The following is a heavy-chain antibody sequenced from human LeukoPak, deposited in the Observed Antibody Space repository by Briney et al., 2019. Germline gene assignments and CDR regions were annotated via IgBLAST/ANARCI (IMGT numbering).Heavy chain of an antibody. J-gene: IGHJ4*02. CDR2: IRYEGSNK. Sequence: GGSLRLSCVASGFTFSSYGMHWVRQAPGKGREWVTFIRYEGSNKYYADSGKGRFTISRDNSKNTLSLQMNSLRPDDTAVYFCAKGYCSDTSCYSGLDWGQGTLVTVSS. CDR3: AKGYCSDTSCYSGLD. D-gene: IGHD2-2*01. V-gene: IGHV3-30*02. CDR1: GFTFSSYG.